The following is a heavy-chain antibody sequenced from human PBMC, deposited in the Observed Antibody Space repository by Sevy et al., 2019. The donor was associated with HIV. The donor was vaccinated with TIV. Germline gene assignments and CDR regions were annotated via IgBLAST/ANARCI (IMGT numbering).Heavy chain of an antibody. J-gene: IGHJ3*02. CDR3: ARGSYGDYVSDAFDI. D-gene: IGHD4-17*01. V-gene: IGHV3-7*01. Sequence: GGSLRLSCAASGFTFSSYWMSWVRHAPGKGLEWVANIKQDGSEKYYVDSVKGRFTISRDNAKNSLYLQMNSLRAEDTAVYYCARGSYGDYVSDAFDIWGQGTMVTVSS. CDR2: IKQDGSEK. CDR1: GFTFSSYW.